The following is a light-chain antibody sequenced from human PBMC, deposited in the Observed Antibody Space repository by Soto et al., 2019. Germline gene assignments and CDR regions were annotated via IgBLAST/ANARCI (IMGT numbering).Light chain of an antibody. CDR2: RAS. CDR1: QNIYSN. J-gene: IGKJ1*01. Sequence: LVMTQSPATLSVSAGDRATLSCRASQNIYSNVAWYQQRPGQAPRLLIYRASTRATGIQARFSGSGSGTGSTLTISSLQSEDFTVYSCLQYHNLWACGQGTKVDIK. V-gene: IGKV3D-15*01. CDR3: LQYHNLWA.